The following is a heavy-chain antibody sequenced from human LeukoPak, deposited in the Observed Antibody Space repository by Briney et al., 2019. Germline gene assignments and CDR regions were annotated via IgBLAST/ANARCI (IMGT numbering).Heavy chain of an antibody. D-gene: IGHD3-22*01. V-gene: IGHV3-23*01. CDR1: GFTFSSYS. Sequence: GGSLRLSCAASGFTFSSYSMNWVRQAPGKGLEWVSAISGSGGRTSYADSVKGRFTISRDNSKNTLFLQINSLSAEDTAVYYCAKGVPLYYYDSSGYYYFDSWGQGTLVTVSS. CDR3: AKGVPLYYYDSSGYYYFDS. CDR2: ISGSGGRT. J-gene: IGHJ4*02.